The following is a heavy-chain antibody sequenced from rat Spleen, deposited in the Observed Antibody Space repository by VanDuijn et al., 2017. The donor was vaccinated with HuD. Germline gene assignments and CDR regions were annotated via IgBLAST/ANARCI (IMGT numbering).Heavy chain of an antibody. CDR3: GRPNQLGGYWYFDF. CDR2: FWAGGGT. D-gene: IGHD3-4*01. Sequence: QVQLKESGPGLVQPSQTLSLTCPVSGFSLTSYHVSWVRQPPGKSPMWMGTFWAGGGTDLHWTVRSRLSISRDTSTNQVFLKMISLQPEDTGTYYCGRPNQLGGYWYFDFWDPGIMVTVSS. V-gene: IGHV2-43*01. J-gene: IGHJ1*01. CDR1: GFSLTSYH.